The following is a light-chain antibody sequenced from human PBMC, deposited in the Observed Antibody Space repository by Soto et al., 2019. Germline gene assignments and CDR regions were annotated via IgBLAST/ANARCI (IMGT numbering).Light chain of an antibody. CDR2: GAS. CDR1: QSVSSSY. CDR3: QQYGISPQT. J-gene: IGKJ1*01. Sequence: EIVLTQPPGTLSLSPGERATLSCRASQSVSSSYLAWYQQKPGQAPRLLIYGASSRATGIPDRFSGSGSGTDFTLTISRLEPEDFAVYYCQQYGISPQTFGQGTKVDIK. V-gene: IGKV3-20*01.